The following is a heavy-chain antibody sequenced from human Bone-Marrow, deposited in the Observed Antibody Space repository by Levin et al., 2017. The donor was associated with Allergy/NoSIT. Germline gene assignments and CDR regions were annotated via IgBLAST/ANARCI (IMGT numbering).Heavy chain of an antibody. CDR3: VREADCTSTSCYYFDS. CDR1: GFTFSSYA. CDR2: ISGNGRTT. J-gene: IGHJ4*02. V-gene: IGHV3-23*01. D-gene: IGHD2-2*01. Sequence: GGSLRLSCAASGFTFSSYAMSWVRQAPGKGLEWVSAISGNGRTTNYADSVKGRFTISRDNSKNTLFLQMNSLRNDDTAVYFCVREADCTSTSCYYFDSWGQGILVTVSS.